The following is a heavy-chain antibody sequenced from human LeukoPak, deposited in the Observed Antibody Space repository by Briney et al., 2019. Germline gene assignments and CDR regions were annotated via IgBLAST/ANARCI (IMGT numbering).Heavy chain of an antibody. CDR1: GFTFSSYA. Sequence: PGGSLRLSCEVSGFTFSSYAMSWVRQAPGKGLEWVSVISGSGGSTYSADSVKGRFTISRDNSKNTLDLQMSSLRAEDTAIYYCAKDGGYFHFDFWGQGTLVTVSS. V-gene: IGHV3-23*01. D-gene: IGHD1-26*01. CDR2: ISGSGGST. J-gene: IGHJ4*02. CDR3: AKDGGYFHFDF.